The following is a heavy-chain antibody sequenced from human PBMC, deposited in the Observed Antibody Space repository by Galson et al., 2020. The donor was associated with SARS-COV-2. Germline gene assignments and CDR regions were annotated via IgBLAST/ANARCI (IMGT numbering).Heavy chain of an antibody. D-gene: IGHD3-9*01. V-gene: IGHV3-21*01. CDR1: GFTFSSYS. CDR2: ISSSSTYI. CDR3: ARRYDILTGHEGDFDY. Sequence: GGSLRLSCAASGFTFSSYSMNWVRQAPGKGLEWVSSISSSSTYIYYADSVKGRFTISRDNAQNSLYLQMNSLRAEDTAVYYCARRYDILTGHEGDFDYWGQGTLVTVSS. J-gene: IGHJ4*02.